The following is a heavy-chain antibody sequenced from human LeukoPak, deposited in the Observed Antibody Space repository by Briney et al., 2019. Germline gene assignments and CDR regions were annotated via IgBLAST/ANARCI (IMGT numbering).Heavy chain of an antibody. D-gene: IGHD3-22*01. V-gene: IGHV3-23*01. CDR1: GFTFSSYA. Sequence: GGSLRLSCAASGFTFSSYAMSWVRQAPGKGLEWVSGISGSGGNTYYADSVKGRFTISRDNSKNTLYVQANSLGTEDTAAYYCAKGSYYDSSGSFYFDYWGQGTLVTVSS. J-gene: IGHJ4*02. CDR3: AKGSYYDSSGSFYFDY. CDR2: ISGSGGNT.